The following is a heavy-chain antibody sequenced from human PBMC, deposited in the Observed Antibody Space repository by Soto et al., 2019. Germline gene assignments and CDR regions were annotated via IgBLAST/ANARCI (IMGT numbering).Heavy chain of an antibody. D-gene: IGHD6-19*01. CDR3: AGSSGWYTDYYHYGMDV. CDR1: GFTFDDYA. V-gene: IGHV3-9*01. CDR2: ISWNTGTI. J-gene: IGHJ6*02. Sequence: EVQLVESGGGLVQPGRSLRLSCAASGFTFDDYAMHWVRQAAGRGLEWVAGISWNTGTIHYADSVKGRFTISRDNVKNSLYLQMNSLRGEDTALYYCAGSSGWYTDYYHYGMDVWGQGTTVTVSS.